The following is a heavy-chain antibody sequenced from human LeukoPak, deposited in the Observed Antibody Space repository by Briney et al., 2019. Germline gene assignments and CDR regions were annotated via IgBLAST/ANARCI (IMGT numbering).Heavy chain of an antibody. CDR1: GGTFSSYA. D-gene: IGHD4-17*01. J-gene: IGHJ6*03. V-gene: IGHV1-69*05. CDR2: IIPIFGTA. Sequence: SVKVSCKASGGTFSSYAISWVRQAPGQGLEWMGGIIPIFGTANYAQKFQGRVTITTDESTSTAYMELSSLRSEDTAVYYCARARLRPPEGGYYYYMDVWGKGTTVTVSS. CDR3: ARARLRPPEGGYYYYMDV.